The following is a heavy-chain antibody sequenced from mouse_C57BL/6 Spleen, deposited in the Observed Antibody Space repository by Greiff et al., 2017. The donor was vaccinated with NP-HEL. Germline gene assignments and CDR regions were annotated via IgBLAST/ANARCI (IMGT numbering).Heavy chain of an antibody. CDR1: GYTFTSYW. J-gene: IGHJ1*03. CDR3: ARIGVAYWYFDV. Sequence: VQLQQPGAELVKPGASVKLSCKASGYTFTSYWMHWVKQRPGQGLEWIGMIHPNSGSTNYNEKFKSKATLTVDKSSSTAYMQLSSLTSEDSAVYYCARIGVAYWYFDVWGTGTTVTVSS. CDR2: IHPNSGST. D-gene: IGHD1-1*01. V-gene: IGHV1-64*01.